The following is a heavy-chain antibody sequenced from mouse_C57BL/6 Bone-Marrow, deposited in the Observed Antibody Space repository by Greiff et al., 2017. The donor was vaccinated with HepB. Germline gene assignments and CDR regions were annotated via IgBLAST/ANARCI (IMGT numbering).Heavy chain of an antibody. CDR1: GYSFTSYY. CDR2: IYPGSGNT. J-gene: IGHJ2*01. Sequence: VKLVESGPELVKPGASVKISCKASGYSFTSYYIHWVKQRPGQGLEWIGWIYPGSGNTKYNEKFKGKATLTADTSSSTAYMQLSSLTSEDSAVYYCARMGGYFDYWGQGTTLTVSS. V-gene: IGHV1-66*01. CDR3: ARMGGYFDY.